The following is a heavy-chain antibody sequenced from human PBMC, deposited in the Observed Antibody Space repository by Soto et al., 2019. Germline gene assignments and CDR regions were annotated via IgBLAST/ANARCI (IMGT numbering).Heavy chain of an antibody. D-gene: IGHD5-18*01. CDR1: GFTFSSYS. V-gene: IGHV3-21*01. Sequence: EVQLVESGGGLVKPGGSLRLSCAASGFTFSSYSMNWVRQAPGKGLEWVSSISSSSSYIYYADSVKGRFTISRDNAKNSLYLQMNSLRAEDTAVYYCPKTGYSYGYRYFDYWGQGTLVTVSS. CDR3: PKTGYSYGYRYFDY. J-gene: IGHJ4*02. CDR2: ISSSSSYI.